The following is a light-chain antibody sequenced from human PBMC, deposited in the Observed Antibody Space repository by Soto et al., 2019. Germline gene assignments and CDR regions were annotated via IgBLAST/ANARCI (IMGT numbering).Light chain of an antibody. CDR2: GIS. Sequence: EIVLTQSPGTLSLSPGERATLSCRASQSLSAIYLAWYQQRPGQPPRLLIYGISVRATGIPDRFSGSGSGTDFTLTISRLEPEDFAVYYCQQYGSPPSWTFGQGTKVDIK. CDR3: QQYGSPPSWT. V-gene: IGKV3-20*01. J-gene: IGKJ1*01. CDR1: QSLSAIY.